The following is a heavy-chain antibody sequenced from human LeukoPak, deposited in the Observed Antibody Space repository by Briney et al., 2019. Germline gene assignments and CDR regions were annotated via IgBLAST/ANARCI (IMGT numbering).Heavy chain of an antibody. D-gene: IGHD3-10*01. V-gene: IGHV3-49*03. CDR1: GFIFGDYA. CDR3: GRAELFPGD. CDR2: IRTKPYGGAA. Sequence: PGGSLRLSCTTSGFIFGDYAMTWFRQAPGKGLEWVGFIRTKPYGGAAEYATSVKGRFTISRDDSKSIAFLQMNSLKTEDTAVYYCGRAELFPGDWGQGTLVTVSS. J-gene: IGHJ4*02.